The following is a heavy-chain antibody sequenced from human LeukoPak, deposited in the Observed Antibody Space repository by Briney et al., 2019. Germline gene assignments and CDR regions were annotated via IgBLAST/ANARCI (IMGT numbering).Heavy chain of an antibody. CDR1: GFTFRSYS. CDR3: VRSYYGMDV. Sequence: GGSLRPSCAASGFTFRSYSMNWVRQAPGMGLEWVSSISTSSSRIYYADSMEGRFTISRDNAKNSLYLQMNSLRGEDTAVYYCVRSYYGMDVWGQGTTVSASS. V-gene: IGHV3-21*01. J-gene: IGHJ6*02. CDR2: ISTSSSRI.